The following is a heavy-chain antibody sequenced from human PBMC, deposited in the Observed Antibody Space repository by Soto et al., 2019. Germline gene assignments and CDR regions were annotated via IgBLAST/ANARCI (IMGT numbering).Heavy chain of an antibody. CDR1: AYTFTTYG. CDR3: AREGKGPAHY. V-gene: IGHV1-18*01. J-gene: IGHJ4*02. CDR2: ITTYTGDR. Sequence: QVQLVQSGAEVKKPGASVKVSCKASAYTFTTYGFTWVRQAPGQGLEGMGWITTYTGDRNYMQKFQGRLTMTTDTSTSTAYMELRSLRSDDTAVYYCAREGKGPAHYWGQGTLVTVSS.